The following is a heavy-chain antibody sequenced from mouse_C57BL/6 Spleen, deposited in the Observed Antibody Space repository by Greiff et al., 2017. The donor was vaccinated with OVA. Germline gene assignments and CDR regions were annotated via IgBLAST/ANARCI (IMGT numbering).Heavy chain of an antibody. V-gene: IGHV1-20*01. CDR1: GYSFTGYF. J-gene: IGHJ4*01. CDR2: INPYRGDT. CDR3: ARPPSYYNYAMDY. Sequence: VQLQQSGPELVKPGDSVKISCKASGYSFTGYFMNWVMQSPGKSLEWIGRINPYRGDTFYNQKFKGKATLTVDKSSSTAHMELRSLTSEDSAVYYCARPPSYYNYAMDYWGQGTSVTVSS. D-gene: IGHD2-12*01.